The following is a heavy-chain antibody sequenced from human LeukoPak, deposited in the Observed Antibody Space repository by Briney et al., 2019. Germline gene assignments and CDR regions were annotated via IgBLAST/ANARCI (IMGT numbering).Heavy chain of an antibody. Sequence: SETLSLTCTVSGYSISSGYYWGWIRPPPGKGLEWIGSIYHSGSTYYNPSLKSRVTISVDTSKNQFSLKLSSVTAAGTAVYYCASFSGAYYDSSGYHDYWGQGTLVTVSS. CDR2: IYHSGST. D-gene: IGHD3-22*01. CDR3: ASFSGAYYDSSGYHDY. J-gene: IGHJ4*02. V-gene: IGHV4-38-2*02. CDR1: GYSISSGYY.